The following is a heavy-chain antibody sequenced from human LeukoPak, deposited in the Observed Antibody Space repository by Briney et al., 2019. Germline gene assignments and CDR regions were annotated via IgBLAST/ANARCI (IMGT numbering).Heavy chain of an antibody. CDR1: GDYLSSIRYD. D-gene: IGHD3-22*01. Sequence: SETLPLTCAVSGDYLSSIRYDWGWIRQSRVTGLEWIGLIYHSRRTYYNPSLKSRVAISIDTSKNQFSLRLRSMTAAETAVFYCARRRYYDSTGYFEWGRGTLVTVSS. V-gene: IGHV4-39*01. J-gene: IGHJ1*01. CDR3: ARRRYYDSTGYFE. CDR2: IYHSRRT.